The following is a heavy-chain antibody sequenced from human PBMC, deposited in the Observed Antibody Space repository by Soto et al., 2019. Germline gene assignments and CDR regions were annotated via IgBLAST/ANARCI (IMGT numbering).Heavy chain of an antibody. CDR2: INAYNGNT. CDR3: ATDLGGVIITVEY. J-gene: IGHJ4*02. Sequence: QVQLVQSGAEVKKPGASVKVSCKASGYTFTSYCISWLRQAPGQGLEWMGWINAYNGNTNYAQKLHGKVTMTTDKSTSTAYMELRSLRSDDTAVYSCATDLGGVIITVEYWGQGTLVTVSS. CDR1: GYTFTSYC. D-gene: IGHD3-10*01. V-gene: IGHV1-18*01.